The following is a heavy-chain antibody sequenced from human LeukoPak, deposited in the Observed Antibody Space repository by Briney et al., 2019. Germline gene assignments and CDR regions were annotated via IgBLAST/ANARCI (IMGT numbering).Heavy chain of an antibody. CDR2: IKPDGSER. CDR3: ARDRAYGAFDY. V-gene: IGHV3-7*01. CDR1: GFILSTSW. J-gene: IGHJ4*02. Sequence: GGSLRLSRAASGFILSTSWMNWVRQAPGKGLEWVANIKPDGSERYYVDSVKGRFTISRDNAKNSLYLEMNSLTAEDTAVYYCARDRAYGAFDYWGQGTLVTVSS. D-gene: IGHD4/OR15-4a*01.